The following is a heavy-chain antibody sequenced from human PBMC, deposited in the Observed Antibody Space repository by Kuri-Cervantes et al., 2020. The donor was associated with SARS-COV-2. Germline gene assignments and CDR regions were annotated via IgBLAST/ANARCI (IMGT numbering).Heavy chain of an antibody. J-gene: IGHJ4*02. Sequence: ESLKISCTVSGGSISSYYWSWIRQPPGKGLEWIGYIYYSGSTNYNPSLKSRVTISVDTSKNQFSLKPSSVTAADTAVYYCARGRTTVNTWGQGTRVTVSS. CDR2: IYYSGST. V-gene: IGHV4-59*12. D-gene: IGHD4-17*01. CDR3: ARGRTTVNT. CDR1: GGSISSYY.